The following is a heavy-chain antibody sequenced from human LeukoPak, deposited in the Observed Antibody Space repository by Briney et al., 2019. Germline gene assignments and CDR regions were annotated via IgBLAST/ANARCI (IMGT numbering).Heavy chain of an antibody. D-gene: IGHD6-19*01. V-gene: IGHV1-46*01. Sequence: ASVKVSCKASGYTLTRYFIHWVRQAPGQGLEWMGIINPNGGSTSYPQKFQGRVTMTRDTSTNTVYMELSSLKSEDTAVYYCARGDDPSGWVYWGQGTLVTVSS. CDR2: INPNGGST. CDR1: GYTLTRYF. J-gene: IGHJ4*02. CDR3: ARGDDPSGWVY.